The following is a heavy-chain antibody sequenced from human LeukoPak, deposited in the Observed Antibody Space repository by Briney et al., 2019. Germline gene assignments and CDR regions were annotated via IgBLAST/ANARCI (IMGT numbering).Heavy chain of an antibody. V-gene: IGHV3-23*01. CDR2: ITGSGTIT. Sequence: GGSLRLSCAASGFTFSSYSMSWVRQAPGMGLEWLSGITGSGTITYYADSVQGRFTISRDNSKNTLYLQMNSLRVDDTAVYYCAKSPGIGTYGDHSTAVDYWGQGTLVTVSS. D-gene: IGHD4-17*01. CDR3: AKSPGIGTYGDHSTAVDY. CDR1: GFTFSSYS. J-gene: IGHJ4*02.